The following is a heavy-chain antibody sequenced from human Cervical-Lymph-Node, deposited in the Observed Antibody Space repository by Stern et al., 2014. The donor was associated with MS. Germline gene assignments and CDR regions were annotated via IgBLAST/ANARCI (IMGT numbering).Heavy chain of an antibody. Sequence: VQLVESGGGLVQPGGSLRLSCAGSGFTFSHYWMTWVRQAPGKGLEWVASINKDGSEKYYVDSVKGRFTISRDNAKNSLYLQMSSLRADDTAVYYCARKTTAKNWGQGTLVTVSS. CDR1: GFTFSHYW. CDR3: ARKTTAKN. CDR2: INKDGSEK. D-gene: IGHD4-17*01. V-gene: IGHV3-7*01. J-gene: IGHJ4*02.